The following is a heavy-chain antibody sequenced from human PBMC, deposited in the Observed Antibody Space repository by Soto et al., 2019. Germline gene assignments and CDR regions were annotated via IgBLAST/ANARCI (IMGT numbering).Heavy chain of an antibody. CDR3: ARDIGPRDSSGWYDEVAAYYYYGMDV. D-gene: IGHD6-19*01. CDR1: GGTFSSYA. Sequence: QVQLVQSGAEVKKPGSSVKVSCKASGGTFSSYAISWVRQAPGQGLEWMGGIIPIFGTANYAQKFQGRVTITADESTSTAYMELSSLRSEDTAVYYCARDIGPRDSSGWYDEVAAYYYYGMDVWGQGTTVTVSS. J-gene: IGHJ6*02. CDR2: IIPIFGTA. V-gene: IGHV1-69*12.